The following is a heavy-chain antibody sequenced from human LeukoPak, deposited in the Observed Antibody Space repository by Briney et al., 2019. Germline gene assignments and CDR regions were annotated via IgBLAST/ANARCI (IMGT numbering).Heavy chain of an antibody. CDR1: GYTFTSYG. CDR2: ISAYNGNT. Sequence: GASVKVSCKASGYTFTSYGISWVRQAPGQGLEWMGWISAYNGNTNYAQKLQGRVTMTTDTSTSTAYMELRSLRSDDTAVYYCARGWIGYYDSSGYYFDYWGQGTLVTVSS. D-gene: IGHD3-22*01. V-gene: IGHV1-18*01. J-gene: IGHJ4*02. CDR3: ARGWIGYYDSSGYYFDY.